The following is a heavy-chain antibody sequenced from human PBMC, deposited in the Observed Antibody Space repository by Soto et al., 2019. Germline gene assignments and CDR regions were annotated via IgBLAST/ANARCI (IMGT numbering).Heavy chain of an antibody. J-gene: IGHJ4*02. CDR1: GYTFNSYG. D-gene: IGHD3-22*01. Sequence: ASVKVSCKASGYTFNSYGISWVRQAPGQGLEWMGWINAHNGNTNYAEKLQDRVTMTTDTSTSTAYMELRSLRSDDTAVYYCAAGDSSGYYGGWGQGTQVTVSS. CDR2: INAHNGNT. V-gene: IGHV1-18*04. CDR3: AAGDSSGYYGG.